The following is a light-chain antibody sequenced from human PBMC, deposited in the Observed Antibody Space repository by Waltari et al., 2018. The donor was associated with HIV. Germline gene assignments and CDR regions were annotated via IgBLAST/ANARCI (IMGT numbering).Light chain of an antibody. CDR3: QAWDSGAAV. CDR2: QNS. CDR1: KLGHKY. Sequence: SYHLTQPPSVSVSPGQTVTITCSGDKLGHKYASWYQQKPGQSPVLVIYQNSKRPSGIPERFPGSNSGNTATLTISGAQAMDEADYYCQAWDSGAAVFGGGTKLTVL. V-gene: IGLV3-1*01. J-gene: IGLJ2*01.